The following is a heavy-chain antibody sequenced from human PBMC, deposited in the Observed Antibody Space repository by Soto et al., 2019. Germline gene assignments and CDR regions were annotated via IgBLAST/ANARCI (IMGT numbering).Heavy chain of an antibody. CDR3: ARVLSPRVPYYDILTGYYNDFDY. CDR2: INPNSGGT. J-gene: IGHJ4*02. Sequence: ASVKVSCKASGYTFTGYYMHWVRQAPGQGLEWMGWINPNSGGTNYAQKFQGRVTMTRDTSISTAYMELSRLRSDDTAVYYCARVLSPRVPYYDILTGYYNDFDYWGQGTLVTVSS. D-gene: IGHD3-9*01. CDR1: GYTFTGYY. V-gene: IGHV1-2*02.